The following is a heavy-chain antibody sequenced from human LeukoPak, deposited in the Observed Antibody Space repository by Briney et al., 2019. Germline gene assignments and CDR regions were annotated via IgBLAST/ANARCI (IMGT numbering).Heavy chain of an antibody. CDR2: IRSKANSYAT. V-gene: IGHV3-73*01. Sequence: GGTLRLSCAASGFTFSGSAMHWVRQASGKGLEWVGRIRSKANSYATAYAASVKGRFTISRDDSKNTAYLQMNSLKTEDTAVYYCTRHLPYDFWSGYFDYWGQGTLVTVSS. D-gene: IGHD3-3*01. CDR3: TRHLPYDFWSGYFDY. CDR1: GFTFSGSA. J-gene: IGHJ4*02.